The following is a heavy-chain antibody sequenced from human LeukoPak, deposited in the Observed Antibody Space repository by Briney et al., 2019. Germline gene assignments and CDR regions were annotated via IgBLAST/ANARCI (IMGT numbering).Heavy chain of an antibody. D-gene: IGHD1-26*01. CDR2: ISSGGTTI. V-gene: IGHV3-48*03. CDR3: ARVRGGSLGEGSYDY. J-gene: IGHJ4*02. CDR1: GFTFSSYE. Sequence: GGSPRLSCAASGFTFSSYEMNWVRQAPGKGLEWVSYISSGGTTIYYADSVKGRFTTSRDNAKNSLYLQMNSLRAEDTAVYYCARVRGGSLGEGSYDYWGQGTLVTVSS.